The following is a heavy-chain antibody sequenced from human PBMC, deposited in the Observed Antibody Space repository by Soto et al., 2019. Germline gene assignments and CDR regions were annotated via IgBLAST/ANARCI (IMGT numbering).Heavy chain of an antibody. CDR2: IRSDGSRT. J-gene: IGHJ4*02. Sequence: EVQLVESGGGLVQPGGSLRLSCAASGFTFRNYWMHWVRQAPGKGLVWVSGIRSDGSRTNYADSEKGRFTISRDNVKNTLYLQMNSLRAGDTAVYYCARGRSSSWGDWGQGTLVTVSS. CDR3: ARGRSSSWGD. D-gene: IGHD6-13*01. CDR1: GFTFRNYW. V-gene: IGHV3-74*01.